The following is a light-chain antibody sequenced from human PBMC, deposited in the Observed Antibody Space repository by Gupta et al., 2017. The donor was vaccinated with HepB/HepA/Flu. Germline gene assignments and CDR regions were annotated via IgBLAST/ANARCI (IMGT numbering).Light chain of an antibody. CDR3: CSYAGSYTWV. CDR1: SSDVGNYKY. Sequence: SPPNQPRPGSGSPGQSVTIPRTGTSSDVGNYKYVSWYRQYPGKAPKLMTYDVDKRPSGVPDRFSGSKSGNTASLTISGLQAEDEAYYYCCSYAGSYTWVFGGGTKLTVL. V-gene: IGLV2-11*01. J-gene: IGLJ3*02. CDR2: DVD.